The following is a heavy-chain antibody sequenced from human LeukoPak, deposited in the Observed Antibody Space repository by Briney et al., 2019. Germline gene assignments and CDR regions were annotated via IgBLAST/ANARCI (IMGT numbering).Heavy chain of an antibody. CDR1: GYTFTGYY. CDR2: IIPIFGTA. CDR3: ARIDSSLNWFDP. D-gene: IGHD6-13*01. Sequence: SVKVSCKASGYTFTGYYMHWVRQAPGQGLEWMGGIIPIFGTANYAQKFQGRVTITADESMSTAYMELSSLRSEDTAVYYCARIDSSLNWFDPWGQGTLVTVSS. J-gene: IGHJ5*02. V-gene: IGHV1-69*13.